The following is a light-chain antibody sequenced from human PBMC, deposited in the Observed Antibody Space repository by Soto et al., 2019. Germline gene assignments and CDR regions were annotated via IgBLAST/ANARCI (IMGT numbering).Light chain of an antibody. J-gene: IGKJ1*01. V-gene: IGKV1-39*01. CDR3: QQSYNSPWT. CDR1: QSISTY. Sequence: DIQMTQSPSSLSASVRDRVTITCRASQSISTYLNWYQQKPGKVPKLLIYAASTLQSGVPSRFRGSGSGTYFTLTISSLQPEDFATYYCQQSYNSPWTFAQGTKVDIK. CDR2: AAS.